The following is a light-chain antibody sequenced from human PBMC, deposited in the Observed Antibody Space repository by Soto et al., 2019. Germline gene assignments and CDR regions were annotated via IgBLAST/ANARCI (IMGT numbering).Light chain of an antibody. V-gene: IGLV4-69*01. CDR1: SGHSSYA. CDR2: LNSDGSH. Sequence: QPVLTQSPSASASLGASVKLTCTLSSGHSSYAIAWHQQQPAKGPRYLMKLNSDGSHSRGDGIPDRFSGSSSGAERYLTISSHQSEEEADYYCQTWGTGIGVFGGGTKLTVL. CDR3: QTWGTGIGV. J-gene: IGLJ3*02.